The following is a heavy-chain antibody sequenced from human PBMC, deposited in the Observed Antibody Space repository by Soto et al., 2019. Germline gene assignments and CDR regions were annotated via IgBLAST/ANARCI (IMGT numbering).Heavy chain of an antibody. Sequence: ASVKVSFKASGYTFTSYYMHWLRQAPGQGLEWMGIINPSGGSTSYAQKFQGRVTMTRDTSTSTVYMELSSLRSEDTAVYYCARDLRADYYDSSGYLPFGMDVWGQGTTVTVSS. CDR1: GYTFTSYY. CDR3: ARDLRADYYDSSGYLPFGMDV. D-gene: IGHD3-22*01. V-gene: IGHV1-46*01. J-gene: IGHJ6*02. CDR2: INPSGGST.